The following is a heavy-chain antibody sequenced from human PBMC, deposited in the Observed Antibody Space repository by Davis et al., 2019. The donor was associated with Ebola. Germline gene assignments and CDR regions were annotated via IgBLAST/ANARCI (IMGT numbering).Heavy chain of an antibody. D-gene: IGHD3-16*01. CDR2: ISWNSGSI. Sequence: SLKVSCAASGFTFDDYAMHWVWQAPGKGLEWVSGISWNSGSIGYADSVKGRFTISRDNAKNSLYLQMNSLRAEDTALYYCAKDISVEIWHLGEFDYWGQGTLVTVSS. J-gene: IGHJ4*02. CDR1: GFTFDDYA. V-gene: IGHV3-9*01. CDR3: AKDISVEIWHLGEFDY.